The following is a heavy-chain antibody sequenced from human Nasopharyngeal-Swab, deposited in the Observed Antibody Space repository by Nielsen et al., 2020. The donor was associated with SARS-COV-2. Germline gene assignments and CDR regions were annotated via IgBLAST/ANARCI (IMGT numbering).Heavy chain of an antibody. CDR1: GCTFSSYS. CDR3: ARDLGDSSGYFSFNYYYYGMDV. CDR2: ISSSSSYI. J-gene: IGHJ6*02. Sequence: GWYRRLYCAVCGCTFSSYSMNWVRQAPGKGLEWVSSISSSSSYIYYADSVKGRFTISRDNAKNSLYLQMNSLRAEDTAVYYCARDLGDSSGYFSFNYYYYGMDVWGQGTTVTVSS. D-gene: IGHD3-22*01. V-gene: IGHV3-21*01.